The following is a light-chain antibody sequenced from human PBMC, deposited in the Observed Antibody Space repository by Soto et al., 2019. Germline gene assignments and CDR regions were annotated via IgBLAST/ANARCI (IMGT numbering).Light chain of an antibody. V-gene: IGLV1-44*01. J-gene: IGLJ1*01. CDR3: AAWDDSLNGYV. CDR1: SSNIGSNT. CDR2: SNN. Sequence: QSVLTQPPSASGTPGQRVTISCSGSSSNIGSNTVNWYQQLPGTAPKLLIYSNNQRPSGVPDRFSGSKSGTSASLAISGLQSEDEGDYYCAAWDDSLNGYVFGTGTQLTVL.